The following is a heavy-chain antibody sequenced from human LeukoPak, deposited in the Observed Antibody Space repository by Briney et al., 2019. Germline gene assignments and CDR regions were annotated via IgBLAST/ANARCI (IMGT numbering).Heavy chain of an antibody. CDR1: GFTFSSHW. Sequence: PGGSLRLSCAASGFTFSSHWMHWVRQAPGKGLVWVSRISTDGTRTTYADSVKGRFTISRDNAKNTLYLQMNSLRAEDTAVYYCARDAAWARGFDLWGRGTLVTVSS. CDR3: ARDAAWARGFDL. CDR2: ISTDGTRT. D-gene: IGHD3-10*01. V-gene: IGHV3-74*01. J-gene: IGHJ2*01.